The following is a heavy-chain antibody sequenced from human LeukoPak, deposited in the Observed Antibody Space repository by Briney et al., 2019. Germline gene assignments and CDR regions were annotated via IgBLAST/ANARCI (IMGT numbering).Heavy chain of an antibody. CDR1: GFTFITFG. CDR2: IWDDGSNK. CDR3: ARETPDCGGDAYDC. V-gene: IGHV3-33*01. D-gene: IGHD2-21*02. J-gene: IGHJ4*02. Sequence: GRSLRLSCVASGFTFITFGMHWVRQAPGKGLEWVAAIWDDGSNKYYADSVKGRFTISRDNSKNTLYLQMNSLRAEDTAVYYCARETPDCGGDAYDCWGQGTLVTVSS.